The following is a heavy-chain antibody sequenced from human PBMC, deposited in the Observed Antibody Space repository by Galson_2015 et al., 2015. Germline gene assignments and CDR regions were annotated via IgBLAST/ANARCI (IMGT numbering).Heavy chain of an antibody. D-gene: IGHD6-13*01. Sequence: QSGAEVTKPGESLKISCKGSGYSFTSYWIGWVRQMPGKGLEWMVIIYPADSDTRISPSFQGQVTISADKSINTAYLQWSSLKASDTAVYHCVIAASGPGAYYFAYWGPGTRVTAST. J-gene: IGHJ4*02. CDR3: VIAASGPGAYYFAY. CDR1: GYSFTSYW. V-gene: IGHV5-51*01. CDR2: IYPADSDT.